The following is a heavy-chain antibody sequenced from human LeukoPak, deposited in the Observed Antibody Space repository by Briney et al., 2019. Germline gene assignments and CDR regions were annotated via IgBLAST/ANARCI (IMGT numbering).Heavy chain of an antibody. Sequence: SVKVSCKASGGTFSSYAISWVRQAPGQGLEWMGRIIPILGIANYAQKFQGRVTITTDESTSTAYMELSSLRSEDTAVYYCARGGYYDSSGYYYLWGQGTLVTVSS. CDR1: GGTFSSYA. J-gene: IGHJ5*02. V-gene: IGHV1-69*04. D-gene: IGHD3-22*01. CDR3: ARGGYYDSSGYYYL. CDR2: IIPILGIA.